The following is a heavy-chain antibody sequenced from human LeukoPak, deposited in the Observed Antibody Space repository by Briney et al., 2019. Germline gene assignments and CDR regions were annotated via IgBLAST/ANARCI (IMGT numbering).Heavy chain of an antibody. CDR3: ARGLSFMDAFDI. J-gene: IGHJ3*02. Sequence: PSETLSLTCAVSGGSISSGGYSWSWIRQPPGKGLEWIGYIYHSGSTYYNPSLKSRVTISVDRSKNQFSLKLSSVTAADTAVYYCARGLSFMDAFDIWGQGTMVTVSS. CDR1: GGSISSGGYS. V-gene: IGHV4-30-2*01. CDR2: IYHSGST.